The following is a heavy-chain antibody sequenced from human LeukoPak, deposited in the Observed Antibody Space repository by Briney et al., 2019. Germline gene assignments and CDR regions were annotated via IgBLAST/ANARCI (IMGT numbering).Heavy chain of an antibody. CDR1: GVTVSSTY. J-gene: IGHJ4*02. Sequence: PGGSLRLSCAASGVTVSSTYMSWVRQAPGKGLEWVSVIYGGGATYYADSVKGRFTISRDNSRNTLYLQMSSLRAEDPAVYYCVRSYSSGWFDYWGQGTLVTVSS. V-gene: IGHV3-53*01. D-gene: IGHD6-19*01. CDR3: VRSYSSGWFDY. CDR2: IYGGGAT.